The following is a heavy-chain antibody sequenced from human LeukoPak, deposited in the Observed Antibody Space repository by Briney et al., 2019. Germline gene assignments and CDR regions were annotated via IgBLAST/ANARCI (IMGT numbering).Heavy chain of an antibody. V-gene: IGHV3-20*04. CDR1: GFTFDDYG. Sequence: GGSLRLSCAASGFTFDDYGMSWVRQAPGKGLEWVSGINWNGGSTGYADSVKGRFTISRDNAKNSLYLQMNSLRAEDTALYYCARAWDPPTMVRGYPIPGYWGQGTLVTVSS. CDR3: ARAWDPPTMVRGYPIPGY. CDR2: INWNGGST. D-gene: IGHD3-10*01. J-gene: IGHJ4*02.